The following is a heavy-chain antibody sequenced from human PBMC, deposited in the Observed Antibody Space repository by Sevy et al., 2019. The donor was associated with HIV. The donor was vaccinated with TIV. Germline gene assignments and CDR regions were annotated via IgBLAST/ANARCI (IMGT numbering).Heavy chain of an antibody. V-gene: IGHV4-31*03. Sequence: SETLSLTCTVSGGSISSGGYYWSWIRQHPGKGLEWIGYIYYSGSTYYNPSLKSRVTISVDTSKNQFSLKLSSVTAADTAVYYCARGGPYGDYVENWFDPWGQGTLVTVSS. CDR2: IYYSGST. CDR1: GGSISSGGYY. D-gene: IGHD4-17*01. J-gene: IGHJ5*02. CDR3: ARGGPYGDYVENWFDP.